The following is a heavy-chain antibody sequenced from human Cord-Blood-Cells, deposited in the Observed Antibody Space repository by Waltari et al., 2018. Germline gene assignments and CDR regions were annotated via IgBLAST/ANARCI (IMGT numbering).Heavy chain of an antibody. CDR2: LHPKRGNP. CDR1: GYTFARCG. J-gene: IGHJ4*02. V-gene: IGHV1-8*01. CDR3: ARHWASDH. Sequence: QGQLVPSAAEMEKAGASVNAFCKACGYTFARCGINWVRQAPGQGLAWMGWLHPKRGNPGADHKSQGRGTITCNSSISTDYMGLSSLISDDSAVYYCARHWASDHCGQGTLVTVSS. D-gene: IGHD7-27*01.